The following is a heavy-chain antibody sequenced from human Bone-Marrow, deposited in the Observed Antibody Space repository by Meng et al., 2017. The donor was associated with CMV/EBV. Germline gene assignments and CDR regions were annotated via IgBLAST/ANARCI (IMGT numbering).Heavy chain of an antibody. V-gene: IGHV1-2*02. CDR2: INPNSGGT. Sequence: ASVKVSCKASGYTFTGYYMHWVRQAPGQGLKWMGWINPNSGGTNYAQKFQGRVTMTRDTSISTAYMELSRLRSDDTAVYYCARESLYDFWSGPKVDVWGQGTTVTVSS. CDR3: ARESLYDFWSGPKVDV. D-gene: IGHD3-3*01. J-gene: IGHJ6*02. CDR1: GYTFTGYY.